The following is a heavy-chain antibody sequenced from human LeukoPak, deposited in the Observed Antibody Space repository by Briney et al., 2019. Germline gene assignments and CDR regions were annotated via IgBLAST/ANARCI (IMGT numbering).Heavy chain of an antibody. Sequence: PSETLSLTCAVSGYSISSGYYWGWIRQPPGKGLEWIGSIYHSGSTYYNPSLKSRVTISVDTSKNQFSLKLSSVTAADTAVYYCAREGLCSGGSCTFDYWGQGTLVTVSS. J-gene: IGHJ4*02. CDR2: IYHSGST. CDR3: AREGLCSGGSCTFDY. CDR1: GYSISSGYY. V-gene: IGHV4-38-2*02. D-gene: IGHD2-15*01.